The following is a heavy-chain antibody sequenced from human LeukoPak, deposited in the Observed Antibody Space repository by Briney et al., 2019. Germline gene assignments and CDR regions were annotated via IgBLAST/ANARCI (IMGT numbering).Heavy chain of an antibody. CDR2: ISETGGTI. Sequence: GGSLRLSCAPSGFTFSNYAMSWVRQAPGKGLEWVSAISETGGTIHYAGSVRGRFTISRDNSKNTLYLQMNSLRAEDTAVYYCARNSGYDFGNWFDPWGQGTLVTVSS. CDR1: GFTFSNYA. J-gene: IGHJ5*02. V-gene: IGHV3-23*01. D-gene: IGHD5-12*01. CDR3: ARNSGYDFGNWFDP.